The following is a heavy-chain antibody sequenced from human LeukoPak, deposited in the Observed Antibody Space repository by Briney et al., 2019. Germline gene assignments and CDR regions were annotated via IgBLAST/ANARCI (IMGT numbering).Heavy chain of an antibody. D-gene: IGHD3-16*01. J-gene: IGHJ4*02. V-gene: IGHV3-23*01. CDR2: ISGSGGST. CDR1: GFTFSRYA. CDR3: AKDPFGGVSITFDY. Sequence: GGSLRLSCAASGFTFSRYAMSWVRQAPGKGLEWVSSISGSGGSTYYADSVKGQFTISRDNSKNTLYLQMNSLRAEDTAVYYCAKDPFGGVSITFDYWGQGSLVTVSS.